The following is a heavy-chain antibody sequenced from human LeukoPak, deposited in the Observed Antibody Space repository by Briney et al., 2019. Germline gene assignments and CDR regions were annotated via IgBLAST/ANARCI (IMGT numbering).Heavy chain of an antibody. J-gene: IGHJ4*02. V-gene: IGHV3-23*01. D-gene: IGHD3-16*01. Sequence: PGGPLRLSCAASGFTFSSYAMSWVRQAPGKGLEWVSAISGSGGSTYYADSVKGRFTISRDNSKNTLYLQMNSLRAEDTAVYYCAKVGHGGYYFDYWGQGTLVTVSS. CDR2: ISGSGGST. CDR3: AKVGHGGYYFDY. CDR1: GFTFSSYA.